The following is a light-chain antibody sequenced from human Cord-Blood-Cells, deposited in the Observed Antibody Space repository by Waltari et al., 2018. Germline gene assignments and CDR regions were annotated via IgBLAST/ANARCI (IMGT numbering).Light chain of an antibody. CDR2: EGS. V-gene: IGLV2-23*01. CDR1: SSDVGGSNL. CDR3: CSYAGSSTVV. Sequence: QSALTQPASVSGSPGQSTTIPRTRTSSDVGGSNLVSWYQQHPGKAPKLMIYEGSKRPSGVSNRFSGSKSGNTASLTISGLQAEDEADYYCCSYAGSSTVVFGGGTKLTVL. J-gene: IGLJ2*01.